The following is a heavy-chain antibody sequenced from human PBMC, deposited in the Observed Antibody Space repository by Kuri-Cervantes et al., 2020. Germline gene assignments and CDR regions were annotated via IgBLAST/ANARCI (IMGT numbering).Heavy chain of an antibody. Sequence: GGSLRLSCAASGFTFSSYAMSWVRQAPGKGLEWVSAISGSGGSTYYADSVKGRFTISRDNSKNTLYLQMNSLRAEDTAVYYCARHMGIWGYGAFPYYFDYWGQGTLVTVS. D-gene: IGHD4-17*01. CDR2: ISGSGGST. J-gene: IGHJ4*02. CDR3: ARHMGIWGYGAFPYYFDY. V-gene: IGHV3-23*01. CDR1: GFTFSSYA.